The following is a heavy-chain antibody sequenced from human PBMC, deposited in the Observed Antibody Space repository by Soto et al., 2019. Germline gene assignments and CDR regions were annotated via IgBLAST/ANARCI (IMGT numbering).Heavy chain of an antibody. CDR2: IYYSGST. J-gene: IGHJ6*02. V-gene: IGHV4-61*08. D-gene: IGHD6-13*01. CDR3: ARDASAAYYYYYGMDV. Sequence: PSETLSLTCTVSGGSVSSGDYYWSWIRQPPGKGLEWIGYIYYSGSTNYNPSLESRVTIPADTSKNQFSLKLSSVTAADTAVYYCARDASAAYYYYYGMDVWGQGTTVTVSS. CDR1: GGSVSSGDYY.